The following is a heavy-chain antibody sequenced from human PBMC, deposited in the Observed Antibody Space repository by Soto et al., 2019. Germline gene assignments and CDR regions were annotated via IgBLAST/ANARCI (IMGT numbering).Heavy chain of an antibody. Sequence: QVQLVQSGAEVRKPGSSLRASCKASGGTLGAYLISGVRKPPGQGLGWMGRIIPILGIANYAQKSQGRVTITADKSTSTAYMELSSLRSEDTAVYYCARAQQLVPLNWFDPWGQGTLVTVSS. CDR3: ARAQQLVPLNWFDP. J-gene: IGHJ5*02. CDR1: GGTLGAYL. V-gene: IGHV1-69*02. D-gene: IGHD6-13*01. CDR2: IIPILGIA.